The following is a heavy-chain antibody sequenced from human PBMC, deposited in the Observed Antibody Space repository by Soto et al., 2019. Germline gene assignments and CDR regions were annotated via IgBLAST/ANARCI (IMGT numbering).Heavy chain of an antibody. Sequence: PSETLSLTCTVSGGFISSYYWSWIRQPPGKGLEWIGYIYYSGSTNYNPSLKSRVTISVDTSKNQFSLKVSSVTAADTAVYYCARDSAVAIFGVVIGPGRWFDPWGQGTLVTVSS. D-gene: IGHD3-3*01. CDR2: IYYSGST. J-gene: IGHJ5*02. CDR1: GGFISSYY. V-gene: IGHV4-59*01. CDR3: ARDSAVAIFGVVIGPGRWFDP.